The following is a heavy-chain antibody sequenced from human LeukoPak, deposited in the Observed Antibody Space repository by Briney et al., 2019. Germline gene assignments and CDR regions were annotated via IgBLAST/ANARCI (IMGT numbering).Heavy chain of an antibody. CDR3: AKGQGRSQTGAMVRGPFDY. V-gene: IGHV3-21*01. CDR1: GFTFSSDG. CDR2: ISPDSTFI. Sequence: GGSLRLSCAGSGFTFSSDGMNWVRQAPGKGLEWVSSISPDSTFIPQADSVKGRFTISRDNAKNSLYLQMESLRVEDTAVYYCAKGQGRSQTGAMVRGPFDYWGQGTLVTVSS. J-gene: IGHJ4*02. D-gene: IGHD3-10*01.